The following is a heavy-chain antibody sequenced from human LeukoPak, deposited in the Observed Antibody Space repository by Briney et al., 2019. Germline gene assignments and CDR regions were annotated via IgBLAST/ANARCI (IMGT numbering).Heavy chain of an antibody. J-gene: IGHJ5*02. V-gene: IGHV4-59*01. CDR2: VYNSGST. CDR3: ARFARCWFDP. CDR1: GGSISSYY. Sequence: PSETLSLTCTVSGGSISSYYWSWIRQPPGKGLEWIGYVYNSGSTNYNPSLKSRVTISVDTSKNQFSLKLSSVTAADTAVYYCARFARCWFDPWGQGTLVTVSS.